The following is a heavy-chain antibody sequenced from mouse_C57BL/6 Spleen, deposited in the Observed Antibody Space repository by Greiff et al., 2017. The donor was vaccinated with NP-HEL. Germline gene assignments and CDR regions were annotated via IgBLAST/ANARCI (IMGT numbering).Heavy chain of an antibody. CDR1: GYTFTSYW. CDR3: ASPSYGSSYDNFDV. CDR2: IDPSDSYT. D-gene: IGHD1-1*01. V-gene: IGHV1-50*01. Sequence: VQLQQSGAELVKPGASVKLSCKASGYTFTSYWMQWVKQRPGQGLEWIGEIDPSDSYTNYNQKFKGKATLTVDTSSSTAYMQLSSLTSEDSAVYYCASPSYGSSYDNFDVWGTGTTVTVSS. J-gene: IGHJ1*03.